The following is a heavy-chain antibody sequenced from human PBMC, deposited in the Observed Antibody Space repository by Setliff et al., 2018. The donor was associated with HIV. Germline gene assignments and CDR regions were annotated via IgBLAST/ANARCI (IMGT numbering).Heavy chain of an antibody. J-gene: IGHJ5*01. CDR3: ARGVGSSWFDS. V-gene: IGHV1-46*01. D-gene: IGHD1-26*01. CDR2: IYSGGGST. CDR1: GHTFINYY. Sequence: ASVKVSCKAPGHTFINYYIHWVRQAPGQRLEWMGIIYSGGGSTNYAQKFQGRITMTSDTSTSTVYMELSSLRSDDTAMYYCARGVGSSWFDSWGQGTLVTVSS.